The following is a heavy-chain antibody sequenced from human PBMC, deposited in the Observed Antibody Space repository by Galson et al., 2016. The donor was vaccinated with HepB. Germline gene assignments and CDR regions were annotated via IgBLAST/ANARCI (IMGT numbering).Heavy chain of an antibody. D-gene: IGHD1-1*01. V-gene: IGHV3-9*01. CDR1: GFSFNDYA. J-gene: IGHJ4*02. CDR2: ISWNSDST. CDR3: AMERNRLFGQ. Sequence: SLRLSCAASGFSFNDYAMHWVRQPPGKGLEWVSGISWNSDSTGYADSVKGRFTSSRDNTQHSLYLQMHSLATEDSGLYYCAMERNRLFGQWGQGTLVTVSS.